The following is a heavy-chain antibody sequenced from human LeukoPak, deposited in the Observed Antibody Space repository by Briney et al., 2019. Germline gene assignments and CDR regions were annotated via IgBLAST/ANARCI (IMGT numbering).Heavy chain of an antibody. CDR3: ARDQGYSSSWYHAFDI. V-gene: IGHV3-30*04. CDR2: ISYDGSNK. D-gene: IGHD6-13*01. Sequence: PGGSLRLSCAASGFTFSSYAMHWVRKAPGRGLEWVAVISYDGSNKYYADSVKGRFTISRDNSKNTLYLQMNGLRAEDTAVYYCARDQGYSSSWYHAFDIWGQGTKVTVSS. J-gene: IGHJ3*02. CDR1: GFTFSSYA.